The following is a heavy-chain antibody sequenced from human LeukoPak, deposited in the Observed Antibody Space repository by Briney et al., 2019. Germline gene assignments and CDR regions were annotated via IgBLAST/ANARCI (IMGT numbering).Heavy chain of an antibody. CDR2: IYYSGST. CDR3: ARDRGYSYGYLDY. Sequence: PSETLSLTCAVYGGSFSGYYWSWIRQHPGKGLEWIGYIYYSGSTYYNPSLKSRVTISVDTSKNQFSLKLSSVTAADTAVYYCARDRGYSYGYLDYWGQGTLVTVSS. V-gene: IGHV4-31*11. D-gene: IGHD5-18*01. J-gene: IGHJ4*02. CDR1: GGSFSGYY.